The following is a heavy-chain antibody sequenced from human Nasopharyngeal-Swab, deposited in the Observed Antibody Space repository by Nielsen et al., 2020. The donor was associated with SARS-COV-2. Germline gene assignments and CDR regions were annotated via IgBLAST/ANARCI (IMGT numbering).Heavy chain of an antibody. D-gene: IGHD1-1*01. CDR1: GYTFASFY. CDR2: MNLDSGDT. V-gene: IGHV1-8*01. CDR3: ARGPRPKRHLDY. Sequence: ASVKVSCKTSGYTFASFYINWVRQATARGLEWVGWMNLDSGDTHYAQEFQGKVTLTRDTSRSTAYMELSSLRSEDTAVYYCARGPRPKRHLDYWGQGTLVTVSS. J-gene: IGHJ4*02.